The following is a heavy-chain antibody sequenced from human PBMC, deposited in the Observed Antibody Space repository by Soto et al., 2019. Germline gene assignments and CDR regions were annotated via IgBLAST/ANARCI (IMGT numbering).Heavy chain of an antibody. CDR1: GGSISSSSYY. CDR2: IYYSGST. J-gene: IGHJ5*02. D-gene: IGHD2-2*01. V-gene: IGHV4-39*01. CDR3: ARNSLGYCSSTSCYWFDP. Sequence: SETLSLTCTVSGGSISSSSYYWGWIRQPPGKGLEWIGSIYYSGSTYYNPSLKSRVTISVDTSKNQFSLKLSSVTAADTAVYYCARNSLGYCSSTSCYWFDPWGQGTLVTVSS.